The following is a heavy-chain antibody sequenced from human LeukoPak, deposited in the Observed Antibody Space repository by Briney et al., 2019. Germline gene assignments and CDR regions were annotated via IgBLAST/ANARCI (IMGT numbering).Heavy chain of an antibody. Sequence: PSETLSLTCTVSGGSISRSSYYWRWIRQPPGKGLEWIGSMSYSGSTNYNPSLKSRVTISVDTSNNQFSLKLSSVNAADTAVYYCAKRGYNSGWSFDYWGQGTLVTVSS. D-gene: IGHD6-19*01. CDR3: AKRGYNSGWSFDY. J-gene: IGHJ4*02. CDR2: MSYSGST. V-gene: IGHV4-39*01. CDR1: GGSISRSSYY.